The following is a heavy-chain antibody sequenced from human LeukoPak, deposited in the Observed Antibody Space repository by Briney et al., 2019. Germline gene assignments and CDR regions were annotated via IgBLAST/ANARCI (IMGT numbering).Heavy chain of an antibody. D-gene: IGHD6-13*01. Sequence: GSLRLSCAGSGFTFSSYAMSWVRQAPGKGLEWIGSIYYSGSTYYNPSLKSRVTISVDTSKNQFSLKLSSVTAADTAVYYCASGSSSWYPVGWFDPWGQGTLVTVSS. CDR1: GFTFSSYA. CDR2: IYYSGST. V-gene: IGHV4-38-2*01. J-gene: IGHJ5*02. CDR3: ASGSSSWYPVGWFDP.